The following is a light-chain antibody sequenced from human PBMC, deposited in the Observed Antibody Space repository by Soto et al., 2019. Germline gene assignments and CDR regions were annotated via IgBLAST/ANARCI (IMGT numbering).Light chain of an antibody. J-gene: IGLJ3*02. Sequence: QSVLTQPPSASGSPGQSVTISCTGTSSDVGGYDYVSWYQQHPGKAPKLMLYDVNKRPSGVPDRFSGSKSGNTASLTVSGLQAEDEADYYCSSYAGGNNWVFGGGTKVTVL. V-gene: IGLV2-8*01. CDR2: DVN. CDR3: SSYAGGNNWV. CDR1: SSDVGGYDY.